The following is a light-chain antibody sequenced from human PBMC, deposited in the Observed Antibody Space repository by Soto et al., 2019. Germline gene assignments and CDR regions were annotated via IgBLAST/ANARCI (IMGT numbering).Light chain of an antibody. CDR3: QQYGNSPFT. V-gene: IGKV3-20*01. J-gene: IGKJ2*01. CDR1: QSVTGDN. CDR2: GRS. Sequence: EIVLTQSPGPLSLSPGNSAALSCRASQSVTGDNVAWYQQRPGQAPRLLIYGRSTRATDIPARFRGSGSGTDYTLNINRLEPEDFALYYCQQYGNSPFTFGQGTKREI.